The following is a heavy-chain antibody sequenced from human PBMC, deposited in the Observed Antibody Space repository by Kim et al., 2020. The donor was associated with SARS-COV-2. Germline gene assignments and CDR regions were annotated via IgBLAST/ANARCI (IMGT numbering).Heavy chain of an antibody. V-gene: IGHV3-53*01. Sequence: GGSLRLSCAASGFSVSNNYMNWVRQAPGKGLEWVSLIKSDGSTYYPDPVKGRFTISRDNSKNTLYLQMNSLRAEDTAVYFCARDRGGSTWSWVAFDSWGQGTRVTVSS. D-gene: IGHD6-13*01. CDR2: IKSDGST. J-gene: IGHJ5*01. CDR3: ARDRGGSTWSWVAFDS. CDR1: GFSVSNNY.